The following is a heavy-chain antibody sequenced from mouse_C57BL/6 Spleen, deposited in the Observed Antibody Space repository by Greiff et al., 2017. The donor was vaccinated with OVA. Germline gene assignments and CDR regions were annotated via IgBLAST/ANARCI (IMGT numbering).Heavy chain of an antibody. D-gene: IGHD2-1*01. J-gene: IGHJ3*01. Sequence: EVQLQQSGPELVKPGASVKIPCKASGYTFTDYNMDWVKQSHGKSLEWIGDINPNNGGTIYNQKFKGKATLTVDKSSSTAYMELRSLTSEDTAVYYCARGGDGNYQAWFAYWGQGTLVTVSA. CDR3: ARGGDGNYQAWFAY. CDR1: GYTFTDYN. CDR2: INPNNGGT. V-gene: IGHV1-18*01.